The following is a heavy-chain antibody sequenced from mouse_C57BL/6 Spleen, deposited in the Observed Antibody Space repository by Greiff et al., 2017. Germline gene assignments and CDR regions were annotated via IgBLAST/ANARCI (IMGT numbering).Heavy chain of an antibody. CDR3: ARGRIITTVVADFDY. V-gene: IGHV1-9*01. CDR2: ILPGSGST. CDR1: GYTFTGYW. Sequence: QVQLQQSGAELMKPGASVKLSCKATGYTFTGYWIEWVKQRPGHGLEWIGEILPGSGSTNYNEKFKGKATFTADTSSNTAYMQLSSLTTEYSAIYYCARGRIITTVVADFDYWGQGTTLTVSS. D-gene: IGHD1-1*01. J-gene: IGHJ2*01.